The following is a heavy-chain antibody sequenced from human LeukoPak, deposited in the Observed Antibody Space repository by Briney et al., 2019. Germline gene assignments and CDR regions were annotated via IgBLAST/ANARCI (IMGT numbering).Heavy chain of an antibody. J-gene: IGHJ4*02. V-gene: IGHV4-59*12. Sequence: SETLSLTCTVSGGSISSYYWSWIRQPPGKGLEWIGYIYYSGSTYYNPSLKSRVTISVDTSKNQFSLKLTSVTAADTAVYYCARGDGYNQDYWGQGTLVTVSS. CDR2: IYYSGST. D-gene: IGHD5-24*01. CDR3: ARGDGYNQDY. CDR1: GGSISSYY.